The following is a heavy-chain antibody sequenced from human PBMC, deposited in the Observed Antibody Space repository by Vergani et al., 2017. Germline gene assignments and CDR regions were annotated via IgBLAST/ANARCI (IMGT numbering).Heavy chain of an antibody. Sequence: QVQLVQSGAEVKKPGSSVKVSCKASGGTFSSYAISWVRQAPGQGLEWMGRIIPIFGTANYAQKFQGRVTITADEFTSTAYMELSSLRSEDTAVYYCEIGSGRLVGYYYYGMDVWGQGTTVTVSS. J-gene: IGHJ6*02. CDR2: IIPIFGTA. V-gene: IGHV1-69*18. CDR3: EIGSGRLVGYYYYGMDV. CDR1: GGTFSSYA. D-gene: IGHD6-19*01.